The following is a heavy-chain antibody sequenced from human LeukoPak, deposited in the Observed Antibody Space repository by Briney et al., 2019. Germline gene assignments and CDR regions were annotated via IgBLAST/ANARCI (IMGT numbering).Heavy chain of an antibody. CDR3: ASRTADSYGFDAFDI. CDR2: FDPEDGET. J-gene: IGHJ3*02. V-gene: IGHV1-24*01. CDR1: GYTLTDLS. Sequence: GASVKVSCKVSGYTLTDLSMHWVRQAPGKGLEWMGGFDPEDGETIYAQKFQGRVTMTEDTSTDTAYMELSSLRSEDTAVYYCASRTADSYGFDAFDIWGQGTMVTVSS. D-gene: IGHD5-18*01.